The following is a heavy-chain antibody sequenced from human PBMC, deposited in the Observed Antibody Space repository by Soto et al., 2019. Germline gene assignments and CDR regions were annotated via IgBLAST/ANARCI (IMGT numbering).Heavy chain of an antibody. CDR1: GGTFSSYA. J-gene: IGHJ4*02. Sequence: GASVKVSCKASGGTFSSYAISWVRQAPGQGLEWMGGIIPIFGTANYAQKFQGRVTITADESTSTAYMELSSLRSEDTAVYYCARDRTYGYSSSSSVDYWAQGTLVTVSS. CDR3: ARDRTYGYSSSSSVDY. V-gene: IGHV1-69*13. CDR2: IIPIFGTA. D-gene: IGHD6-6*01.